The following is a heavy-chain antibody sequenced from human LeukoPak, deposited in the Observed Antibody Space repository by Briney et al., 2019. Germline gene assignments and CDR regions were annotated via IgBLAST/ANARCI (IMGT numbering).Heavy chain of an antibody. V-gene: IGHV1-18*01. Sequence: GASVKVSCKASGYTFTNYGISWVRQAPGQGLEWMGWISAYNGNTDYAQNLQGRVTMTTDTLTGTAYMELRSLRSDDTAVYYCARDQSLVAYSSTWFDYWGQGTPVTVSS. CDR1: GYTFTNYG. CDR3: ARDQSLVAYSSTWFDY. CDR2: ISAYNGNT. J-gene: IGHJ4*02. D-gene: IGHD6-13*01.